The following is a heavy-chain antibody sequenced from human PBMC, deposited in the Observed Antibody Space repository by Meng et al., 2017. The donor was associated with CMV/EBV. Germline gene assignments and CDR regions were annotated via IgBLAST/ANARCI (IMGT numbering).Heavy chain of an antibody. V-gene: IGHV3-15*01. J-gene: IGHJ4*02. CDR3: TTVPFTIIEGGGCGYFDY. D-gene: IGHD3-10*01. CDR2: IKNNTGGGTT. CDR1: NAW. Sequence: NAWMGWGRQAPGKGLECVGRIKNNTGGGTTDYAAPVKDRFTISRDDSKNTLYLQMNSLKTEDTAVYYCTTVPFTIIEGGGCGYFDYWGQGTLVTVSS.